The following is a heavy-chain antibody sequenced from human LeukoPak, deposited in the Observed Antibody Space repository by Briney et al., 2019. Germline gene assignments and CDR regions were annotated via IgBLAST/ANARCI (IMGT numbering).Heavy chain of an antibody. V-gene: IGHV4-61*01. J-gene: IGHJ4*02. Sequence: SETLSLICTVSGGSVSSGPHYWSWLRQPPGKGLEWIAYIHYSGSTNYNPSLKSRLTISLDTSKNQFSLHLTSVTAADTAVYFCARTWDYWGQGTLVTVSS. CDR1: GGSVSSGPHY. CDR3: ARTWDY. CDR2: IHYSGST.